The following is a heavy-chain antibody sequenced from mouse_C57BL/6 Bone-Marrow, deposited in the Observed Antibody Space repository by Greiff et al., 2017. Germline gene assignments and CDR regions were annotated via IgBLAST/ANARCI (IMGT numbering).Heavy chain of an antibody. V-gene: IGHV5-9-1*02. J-gene: IGHJ2*01. D-gene: IGHD2-4*01. CDR1: GFTFSSYA. Sequence: EVQLQQSGEGLVKPGGSLKLSCAASGFTFSSYAMSWVRQTPEKRLEWVAYISSGGDYIYYADTVKGRFTISRDNARNTLYLQMSSLKSEDTAMYYCTRDLNDYDGVYYWGQGTTLTVSS. CDR2: ISSGGDYI. CDR3: TRDLNDYDGVYY.